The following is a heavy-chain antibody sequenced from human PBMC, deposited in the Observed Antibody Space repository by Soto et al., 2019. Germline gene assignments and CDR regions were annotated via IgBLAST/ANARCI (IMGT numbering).Heavy chain of an antibody. CDR1: GGSMSSPNW. J-gene: IGHJ4*02. D-gene: IGHD3-10*01. V-gene: IGHV4-4*02. CDR3: ATGSPYYSGSGGMWDS. CDR2: IHHSGAT. Sequence: QVRLQESGPGLVKPSGTLSLTCLVSGGSMSSPNWWTWVRQAPVKGLEWIAEIHHSGATNYSPSLNSRAVISIDKSNNQFALQLTSVTAADTAVYSCATGSPYYSGSGGMWDSWGRGALVTVSS.